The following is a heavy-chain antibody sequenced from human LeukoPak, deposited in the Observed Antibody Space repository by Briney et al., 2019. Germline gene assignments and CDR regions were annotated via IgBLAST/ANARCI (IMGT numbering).Heavy chain of an antibody. J-gene: IGHJ5*02. D-gene: IGHD4-17*01. V-gene: IGHV1-3*01. CDR1: GYTFAKYA. CDR3: ARDRGDYDYNWFDP. CDR2: INAGNGNT. Sequence: GASVKVSCKASGYTFAKYAIHWVRQAPGQRLEWMGWINAGNGNTRYSQKFQGRVTITRDTSASTAYMELSSLSSEDTAVYYCARDRGDYDYNWFDPWGQGTLVTVSS.